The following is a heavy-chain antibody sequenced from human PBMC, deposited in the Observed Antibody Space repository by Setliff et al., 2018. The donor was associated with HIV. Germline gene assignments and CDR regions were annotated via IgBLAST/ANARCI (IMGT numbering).Heavy chain of an antibody. Sequence: GSLRLSCAASGFPVNTNYMTWVRQAPGKGLEWVSLIYSDGNTYYADSVKGRFTISRDNSKNTLYLQMNSLRVEDTAVYYCARVPYSSGYWGQGTLVTVSS. J-gene: IGHJ4*02. D-gene: IGHD6-19*01. CDR3: ARVPYSSGY. CDR1: GFPVNTNY. V-gene: IGHV3-66*01. CDR2: IYSDGNT.